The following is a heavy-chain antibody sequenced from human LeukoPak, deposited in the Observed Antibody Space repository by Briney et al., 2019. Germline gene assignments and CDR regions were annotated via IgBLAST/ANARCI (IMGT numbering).Heavy chain of an antibody. Sequence: SETLSLTCTVSGGSISSYYWSWLRQPPGKRLEWIGHIYYSGSTNYNPSLKSRVTISADTSKNQFSLKLSSVTAADTAVYYCASRSSIWSGYQDTLYYFDSWGQGTLVTVSS. D-gene: IGHD3-3*01. V-gene: IGHV4-59*01. CDR2: IYYSGST. J-gene: IGHJ4*02. CDR1: GGSISSYY. CDR3: ASRSSIWSGYQDTLYYFDS.